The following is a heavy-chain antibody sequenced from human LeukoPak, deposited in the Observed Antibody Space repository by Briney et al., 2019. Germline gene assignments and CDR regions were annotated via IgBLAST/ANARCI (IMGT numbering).Heavy chain of an antibody. Sequence: GGSLRLSCAASGFTFSSYAMHWVRQAPGKGLEWVAVISYDGSNKYYADSVKGRFTISRDNSKNTLYLQMNSLRAEDTDVYYCARESYYDSSGYPQPVDYWGQGTLVTVSS. D-gene: IGHD3-22*01. J-gene: IGHJ4*02. CDR3: ARESYYDSSGYPQPVDY. CDR1: GFTFSSYA. CDR2: ISYDGSNK. V-gene: IGHV3-30-3*01.